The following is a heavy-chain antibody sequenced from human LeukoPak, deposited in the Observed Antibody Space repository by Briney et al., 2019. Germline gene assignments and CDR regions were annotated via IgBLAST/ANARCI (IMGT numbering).Heavy chain of an antibody. CDR1: GGSLSGYY. J-gene: IGHJ4*02. V-gene: IGHV4-34*01. CDR3: ARQPFYCSSTSCSPFDY. Sequence: SETLSLTCAVYGGSLSGYYWSWIRQPPGKGLEWIGEINHSGSTNYNPSLKSRVTISVDTSKNQFSLKLSSVTAADTAVYYCARQPFYCSSTSCSPFDYWGQGTLVTVSS. CDR2: INHSGST. D-gene: IGHD2-2*01.